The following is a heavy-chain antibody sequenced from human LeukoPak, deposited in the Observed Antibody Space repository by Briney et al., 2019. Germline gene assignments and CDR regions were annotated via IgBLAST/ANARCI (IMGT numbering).Heavy chain of an antibody. CDR2: IYYSGST. J-gene: IGHJ3*02. Sequence: PSETLSLTCTLAGGSISSGSYYWSWIRQHPGKGLECIGYIYYSGSTYYNPSLKSRVTISVDTSKNQFSLKLSSVTAADTAVYYCARAITDADAFDIWGLGTMVTVSS. D-gene: IGHD1-20*01. V-gene: IGHV4-31*03. CDR1: GGSISSGSYY. CDR3: ARAITDADAFDI.